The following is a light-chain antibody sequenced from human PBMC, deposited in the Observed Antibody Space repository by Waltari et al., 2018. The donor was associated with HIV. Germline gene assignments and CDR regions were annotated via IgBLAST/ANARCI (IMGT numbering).Light chain of an antibody. V-gene: IGKV1-12*01. CDR1: QGISNS. CDR3: HQVSSFPLT. CDR2: AAS. J-gene: IGKJ4*01. Sequence: DIQMTQSPSSVSASVGDRVNITCRASQGISNSLAWYQQQPGKAPRLLVYAASSLHSGVPSRFSGSGSGTDFTLTVSSLQPEDFATYYCHQVSSFPLTFGGGTKVEIK.